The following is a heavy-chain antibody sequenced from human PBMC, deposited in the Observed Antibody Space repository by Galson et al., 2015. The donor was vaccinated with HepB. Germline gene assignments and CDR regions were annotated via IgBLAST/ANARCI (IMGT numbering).Heavy chain of an antibody. CDR3: AKQDYELRGYYYYYGMDV. D-gene: IGHD4-17*01. V-gene: IGHV3-23*01. CDR1: GFTFSTYA. Sequence: SLRLSCAASGFTFSTYAMNWVRQTPGKGLEWVSAISGTGGSTYYADSVEGRFTISRDNSKSTLYLQMNSLRADDTAVYYCAKQDYELRGYYYYYGMDVWGQGTTVTVSS. J-gene: IGHJ6*02. CDR2: ISGTGGST.